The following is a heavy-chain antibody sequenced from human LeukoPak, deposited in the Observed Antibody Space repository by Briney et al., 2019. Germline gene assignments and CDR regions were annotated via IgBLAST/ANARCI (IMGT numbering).Heavy chain of an antibody. J-gene: IGHJ4*02. CDR1: GFTFRNYA. V-gene: IGHV3-30*09. D-gene: IGHD1/OR15-1a*01. Sequence: QPGGSLRLSCAASGFTFRNYAMYWVRQAPGRGLEWAAVVSFDGDTTFYSDSVKGRFAISRDNSKNTLYLETNSLRPEDTAVYYCARFRAATTRFDYWGQGTLVTVSS. CDR3: ARFRAATTRFDY. CDR2: VSFDGDTT.